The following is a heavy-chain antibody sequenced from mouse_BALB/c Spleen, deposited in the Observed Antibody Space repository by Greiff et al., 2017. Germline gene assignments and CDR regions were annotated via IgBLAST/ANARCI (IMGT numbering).Heavy chain of an antibody. CDR1: GISITTGNYR. CDR3: ARATAYYAMDY. J-gene: IGHJ4*01. Sequence: EVKLMESGPGLVKPSQTVSLTCTVTGISITTGNYRWSWIRQFPGNKLEWIGYIYYSGTITYNPSLTSRTTITRDTSKNQFFLEMNSLTAEDTATYYCARATAYYAMDYWGRGTSVTVSS. D-gene: IGHD1-2*01. CDR2: IYYSGTI. V-gene: IGHV3-5*02.